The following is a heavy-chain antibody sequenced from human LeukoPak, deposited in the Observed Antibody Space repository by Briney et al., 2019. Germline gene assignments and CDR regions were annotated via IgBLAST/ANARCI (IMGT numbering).Heavy chain of an antibody. Sequence: ASVKVSCEASGYTFTDFLIHWVRQAPGQGLEWVASINPNSGDTNVARRFRGRVAMTRDTSITTAYMVLTRLNSDDTAVYYCARGVIPLSNWFDPWGQGTVVIVSS. CDR3: ARGVIPLSNWFDP. V-gene: IGHV1-2*02. J-gene: IGHJ5*02. CDR2: INPNSGDT. CDR1: GYTFTDFL. D-gene: IGHD3-16*02.